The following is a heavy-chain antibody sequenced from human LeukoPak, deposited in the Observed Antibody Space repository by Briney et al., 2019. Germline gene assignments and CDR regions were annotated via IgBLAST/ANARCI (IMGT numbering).Heavy chain of an antibody. CDR1: GAFTNSHY. V-gene: IGHV4-59*11. CDR2: VFNGGST. D-gene: IGHD6-13*01. Sequence: PSETLSLTCSVSGAFTNSHYWSWIRQSPGKGLEWIGYVFNGGSTNYNPSLKSRVTMSLDTSRDQFSLRLTSVTAADTAIYYCASRPAGTTWYGVFDYWSQGTLVTVSS. J-gene: IGHJ4*02. CDR3: ASRPAGTTWYGVFDY.